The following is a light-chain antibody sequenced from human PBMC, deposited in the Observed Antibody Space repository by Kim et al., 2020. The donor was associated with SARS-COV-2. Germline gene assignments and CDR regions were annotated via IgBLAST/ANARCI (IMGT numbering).Light chain of an antibody. CDR2: GKN. CDR1: SLRSYY. V-gene: IGLV3-19*01. CDR3: NPRDSSGNHVV. Sequence: SSELTQDPALSVALGQTVSITCQGDSLRSYYASWYQQKPGQAPVLVIYGKNNRPSGIPDRFSGSSSGNTASLTITGAQAEDEADYYCNPRDSSGNHVVFGGGTQLTVL. J-gene: IGLJ2*01.